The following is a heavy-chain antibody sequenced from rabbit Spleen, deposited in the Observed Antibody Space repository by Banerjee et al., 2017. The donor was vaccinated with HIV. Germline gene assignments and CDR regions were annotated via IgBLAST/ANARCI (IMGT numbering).Heavy chain of an antibody. J-gene: IGHJ4*01. CDR2: IYAGSSGST. CDR1: GFDLSSGYY. V-gene: IGHV1S45*01. CDR3: ARGANNNYWTTYFNL. Sequence: QEQVEESGGGLVKPEGSLTLTCKASGFDLSSGYYMCWVRQAPGKGLELIACIYAGSSGSTYYASWAKGRFTISKTSSTTVTLQMTSLTAADTATYFCARGANNNYWTTYFNLWGPGTLVTVS. D-gene: IGHD1-1*01.